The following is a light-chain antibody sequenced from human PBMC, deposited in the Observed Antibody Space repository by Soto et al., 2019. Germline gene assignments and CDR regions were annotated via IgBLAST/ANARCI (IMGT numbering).Light chain of an antibody. V-gene: IGLV1-44*01. J-gene: IGLJ1*01. CDR3: ATWDDGLSAYV. CDR2: SNS. Sequence: QSVLTQPPSASGTPGQRVTFSCSGSSSNIGGNTVSWFQLLPRTAPKLLIFSNSQRPSGVPDRFSGAKSGTSASLAISGLQSEDEANYYCATWDDGLSAYVFGTGTKLTVL. CDR1: SSNIGGNT.